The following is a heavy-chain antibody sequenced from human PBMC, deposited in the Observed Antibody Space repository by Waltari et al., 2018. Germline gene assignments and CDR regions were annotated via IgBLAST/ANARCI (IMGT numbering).Heavy chain of an antibody. V-gene: IGHV1-2*06. D-gene: IGHD3-3*01. Sequence: QVQLVQSGTEVKKVGASVKVSCKASGYIFTGHFINWVRQAPGQGLEWVGRINTRNGDTDYAQKFKGRVTMTSDTPITTVYMELSSLRSDDKAVYYCARDRNYDFWTGRYGMDVWGQGTTVTVSS. CDR2: INTRNGDT. CDR3: ARDRNYDFWTGRYGMDV. J-gene: IGHJ6*02. CDR1: GYIFTGHF.